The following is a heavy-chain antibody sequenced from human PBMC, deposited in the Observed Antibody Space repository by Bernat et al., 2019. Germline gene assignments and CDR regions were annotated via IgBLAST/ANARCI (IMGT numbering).Heavy chain of an antibody. D-gene: IGHD2-15*01. Sequence: EVQLLESGGGLVQPGGSLRLSCGASGFTFSSFAMSWGRQAAGRGLAWVSGISGSGDRTCNADSGKVRFTISRDNSKNTLYRQMNSLRAEDTAVYDCAKGIYPKGYCSGGNCYYYFYGMDVWGQGTTVTVSS. CDR3: AKGIYPKGYCSGGNCYYYFYGMDV. CDR2: ISGSGDRT. J-gene: IGHJ6*02. CDR1: GFTFSSFA. V-gene: IGHV3-23*01.